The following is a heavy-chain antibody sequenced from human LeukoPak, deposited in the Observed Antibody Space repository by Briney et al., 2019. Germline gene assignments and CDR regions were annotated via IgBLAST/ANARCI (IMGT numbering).Heavy chain of an antibody. CDR3: ARTPVSDYYYYGMDV. CDR2: IYYSRST. Sequence: SETLSLTCTVSGGSISSYYWSWIRQPPGKGLEWIGYIYYSRSTNYNPSLKSRVTISVDTSKNQFSLKLSSVTAADTAVYYCARTPVSDYYYYGMDVWGQGTTVTVSS. D-gene: IGHD4-11*01. J-gene: IGHJ6*02. CDR1: GGSISSYY. V-gene: IGHV4-59*01.